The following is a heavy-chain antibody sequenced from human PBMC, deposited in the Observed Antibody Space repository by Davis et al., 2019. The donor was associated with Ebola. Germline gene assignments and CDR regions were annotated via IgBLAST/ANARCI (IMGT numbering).Heavy chain of an antibody. CDR2: IYSGGST. CDR1: GFTFSNYW. J-gene: IGHJ6*02. CDR3: ARDYGDFWLGYYYYGMDV. Sequence: GGSLRLSCAASGFTFSNYWMYWVRQAPGKGLEWVSVIYSGGSTYYADSVKGRFTISRDNSKNTLYLQMNSLRAEDTAVYYCARDYGDFWLGYYYYGMDVWGQGTTVTVSS. V-gene: IGHV3-66*01. D-gene: IGHD4-17*01.